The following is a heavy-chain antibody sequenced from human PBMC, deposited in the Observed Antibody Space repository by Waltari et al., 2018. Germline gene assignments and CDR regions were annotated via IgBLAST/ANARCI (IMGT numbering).Heavy chain of an antibody. Sequence: ELQLIKPGARVLQHGKSIRTSCTHTGFIASTTNMSWVRQAPGKGLEWVLVIYNEGTKLYADPVKGRFTVSRDNSKNTVQLKMDSVRAEDTAVYYCATDGDGDCSLCLAPWGQGTLVTVSS. CDR3: ATDGDGDCSLCLAP. J-gene: IGHJ5*02. CDR2: IYNEGTK. D-gene: IGHD2-21*02. V-gene: IGHV3-53*01. CDR1: GFIASTTN.